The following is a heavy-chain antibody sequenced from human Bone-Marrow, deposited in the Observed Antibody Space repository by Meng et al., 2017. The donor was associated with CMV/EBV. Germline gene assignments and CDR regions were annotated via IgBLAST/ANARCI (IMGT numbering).Heavy chain of an antibody. J-gene: IGHJ5*02. CDR1: GGTFSGYA. CDR3: ASSGYCSSTSCYTGSFDP. V-gene: IGHV1-69*05. D-gene: IGHD2-2*02. CDR2: IILIFGTA. Sequence: SVKVSCKASGGTFSGYAISWVRQAPGQGLEWMGGIILIFGTANYAQKFQGRVTITTDESTSTAYMELSSLRSEDTAVYYCASSGYCSSTSCYTGSFDPWGQGTLVTVSS.